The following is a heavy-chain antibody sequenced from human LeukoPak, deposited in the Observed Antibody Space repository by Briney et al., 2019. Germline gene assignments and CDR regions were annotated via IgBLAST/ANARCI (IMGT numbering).Heavy chain of an antibody. D-gene: IGHD1-26*01. CDR1: GYSISSGYY. CDR2: IYHSGST. V-gene: IGHV4-38-2*02. Sequence: SETLSLTCTVSGYSISSGYYWGWIRQPPGKGLEWIGSIYHSGSTYYNPSLKSRVTISVDTSKNQFSLKLSSVTAADTAVYYCARGTRSPVGSWFDPWGQGTLVTVSS. CDR3: ARGTRSPVGSWFDP. J-gene: IGHJ5*02.